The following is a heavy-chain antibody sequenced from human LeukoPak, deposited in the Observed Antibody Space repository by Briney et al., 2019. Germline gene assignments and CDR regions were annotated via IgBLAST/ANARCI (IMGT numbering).Heavy chain of an antibody. Sequence: PGGSLRLSCAASGFTFSTNWMYWVRQAPGKGLVWVSRINSDGRSMGYADSVKGRFTISRDNAYKTLYLQMNSLRAEDTALYYCASGGRVGDIFDIWGQGTMVRVSS. J-gene: IGHJ3*02. D-gene: IGHD2-15*01. V-gene: IGHV3-74*01. CDR3: ASGGRVGDIFDI. CDR2: INSDGRSM. CDR1: GFTFSTNW.